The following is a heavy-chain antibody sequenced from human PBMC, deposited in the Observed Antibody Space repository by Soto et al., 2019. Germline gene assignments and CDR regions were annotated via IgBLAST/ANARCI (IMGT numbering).Heavy chain of an antibody. Sequence: QVQLVQSGAEVKKPGASVKVSCKASGYTFTDYGISWVRQAPGQGLEWMGWISGYNGNTDYAQSFQARVTMTTATYTSTAYMELRSLRTDDTALFFCARASGNLGVWAYFFDYWGQGTLVTVSS. J-gene: IGHJ4*02. CDR2: ISGYNGNT. V-gene: IGHV1-18*01. CDR3: ARASGNLGVWAYFFDY. CDR1: GYTFTDYG. D-gene: IGHD3-10*01.